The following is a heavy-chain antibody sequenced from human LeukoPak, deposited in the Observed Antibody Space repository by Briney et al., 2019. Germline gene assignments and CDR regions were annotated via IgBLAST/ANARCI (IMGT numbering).Heavy chain of an antibody. CDR3: ATLESEGY. Sequence: ATVKISCKVSGYTFTDHYIHWVQQAPGKGPEWMGRVDPEDHEIIYAEKFQGRVTITADTSTGTAYMQLSSLRSEDTAVYYCATLESEGYWGQGTLVTVSS. V-gene: IGHV1-69-2*01. CDR1: GYTFTDHY. D-gene: IGHD3-3*01. J-gene: IGHJ4*02. CDR2: VDPEDHEI.